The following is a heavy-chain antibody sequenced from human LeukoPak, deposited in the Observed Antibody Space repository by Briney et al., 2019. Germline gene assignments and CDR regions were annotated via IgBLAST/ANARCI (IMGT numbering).Heavy chain of an antibody. J-gene: IGHJ3*02. D-gene: IGHD5-24*01. CDR2: INPNSGGT. Sequence: GASVKVSCKASGYTFTGYYMHWVRQAPGQGLEWMGWINPNSGGTNYAQKFQSRVTMTRDTSISTAYMELSRLRSDDTAVYYCARGSGDGYNYHSEVPDDAFDIWGQGTMVTVSS. CDR1: GYTFTGYY. CDR3: ARGSGDGYNYHSEVPDDAFDI. V-gene: IGHV1-2*02.